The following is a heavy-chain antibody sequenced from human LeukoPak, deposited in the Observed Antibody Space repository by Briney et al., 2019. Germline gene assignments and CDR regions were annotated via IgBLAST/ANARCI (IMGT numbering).Heavy chain of an antibody. V-gene: IGHV3-49*03. CDR1: GFTFGDYL. D-gene: IGHD6-19*01. CDR3: SRGSGWLSVY. Sequence: GGPLRLTCTASGFTFGDYLMSWLRQAPGKGLEWIGFISGGTTEYAASVKGRFTISRDDSTSIAYLQMNSLTTEDTAVYYCSRGSGWLSVYWGQGTLVTVSS. J-gene: IGHJ4*02. CDR2: ISGGTT.